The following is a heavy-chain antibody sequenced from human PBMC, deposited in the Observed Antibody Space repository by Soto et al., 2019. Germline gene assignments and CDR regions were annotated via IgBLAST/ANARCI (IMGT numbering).Heavy chain of an antibody. J-gene: IGHJ4*02. Sequence: SVKVSCKASGGTFSSYAISWVRQAPGQGLEWMGGIIPIFGTANYAQKFQGRVTITADESTSTAYMELSSLRSEDTAVYYCAREGLNRQQLVTTFDYWGQGTLVTVSS. D-gene: IGHD6-13*01. CDR3: AREGLNRQQLVTTFDY. V-gene: IGHV1-69*13. CDR2: IIPIFGTA. CDR1: GGTFSSYA.